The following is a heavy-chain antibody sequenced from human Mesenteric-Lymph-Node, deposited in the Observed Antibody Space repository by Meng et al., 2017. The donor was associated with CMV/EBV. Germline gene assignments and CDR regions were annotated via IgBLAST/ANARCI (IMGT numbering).Heavy chain of an antibody. V-gene: IGHV3-21*01. CDR2: ISSSGSSI. D-gene: IGHD3-10*01. CDR3: ARAYYYGSGIDWYLDL. Sequence: GFPLNTDSVNWARQAPWKGLEWVSSISSSGSSIYYADSVKGRFTISRDNAKNSLYLQMNSLRADDTAVYYCARAYYYGSGIDWYLDLWGRGTLVTVSS. CDR1: GFPLNTDS. J-gene: IGHJ2*01.